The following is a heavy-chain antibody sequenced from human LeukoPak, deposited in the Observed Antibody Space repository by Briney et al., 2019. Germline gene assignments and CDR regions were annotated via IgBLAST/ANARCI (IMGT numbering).Heavy chain of an antibody. CDR1: GFIFSNYP. CDR3: AKTGMYWNGYYIDYRAFDN. V-gene: IGHV3-23*01. J-gene: IGHJ3*02. D-gene: IGHD3-3*01. Sequence: GGSLRLSCAASGFIFSNYPMSWVRQAPGKGLEWVSGVSGSDGSTYYADSVKGRFTISRDNSKNTLYLQMNGLRAEDTALYYCAKTGMYWNGYYIDYRAFDNWGQGTMVTVSS. CDR2: VSGSDGST.